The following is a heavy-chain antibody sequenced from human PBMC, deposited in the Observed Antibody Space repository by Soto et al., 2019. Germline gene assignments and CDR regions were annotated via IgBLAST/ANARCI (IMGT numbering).Heavy chain of an antibody. CDR3: ARAGVMVRRVTDGFDI. CDR1: GGSINSGGYY. D-gene: IGHD3-10*01. J-gene: IGHJ3*02. CDR2: IYYSEST. V-gene: IGHV4-31*03. Sequence: QVQLQESGPGLVKPSQTLSLTCTVSGGSINSGGYYWSWIRQHPGKGLEWIGYIYYSESTYYNPSLKSRITISVDTSKNQFSLKLSSVTAADTAVYYCARAGVMVRRVTDGFDIWGQGTMVTVSS.